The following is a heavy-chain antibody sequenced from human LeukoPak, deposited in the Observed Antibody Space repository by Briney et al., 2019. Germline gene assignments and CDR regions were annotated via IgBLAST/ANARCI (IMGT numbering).Heavy chain of an antibody. CDR3: ARVRPVAGFDY. D-gene: IGHD6-19*01. V-gene: IGHV4-59*01. CDR2: IYYSGSI. CDR1: GGSISSYY. J-gene: IGHJ4*02. Sequence: SETLSLTCTVSGGSISSYYWSWIRQPPGKGLEWIGYIYYSGSINYNPSLKSRVTISVDTSKNQFSLKLSSVTAADTAVYYCARVRPVAGFDYWGQGTLVTVSS.